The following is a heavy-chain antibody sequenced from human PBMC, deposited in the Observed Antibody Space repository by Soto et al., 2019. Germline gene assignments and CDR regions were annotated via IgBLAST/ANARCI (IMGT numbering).Heavy chain of an antibody. J-gene: IGHJ4*02. CDR3: AKDMIPNYYGSGSPPYYFDY. Sequence: GGSLRLSCAASGFTFSSYAMSWVRQAPGKGLEWVSAISGSGGSTYYADSVKGRFTISRDNSKNTLYLQMNSLRAEDTAVYYCAKDMIPNYYGSGSPPYYFDYWGQGTLVTVSS. CDR1: GFTFSSYA. D-gene: IGHD3-10*01. V-gene: IGHV3-23*01. CDR2: ISGSGGST.